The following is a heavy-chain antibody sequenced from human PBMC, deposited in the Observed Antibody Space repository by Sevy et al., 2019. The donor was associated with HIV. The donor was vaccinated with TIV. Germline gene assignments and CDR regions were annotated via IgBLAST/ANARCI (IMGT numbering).Heavy chain of an antibody. CDR1: GFTFDDYT. J-gene: IGHJ4*02. CDR3: AKSYGSGSYYSPPGY. D-gene: IGHD3-10*01. V-gene: IGHV3-43*01. Sequence: GGSLRLSCAASGFTFDDYTMYWVRQAPGKGLEWVSLIGWDGDTIYYADAVKGRFTISRDNSKNSLYLQMNSLRTEDTALYYCAKSYGSGSYYSPPGYWGQGTLVTVSS. CDR2: IGWDGDTI.